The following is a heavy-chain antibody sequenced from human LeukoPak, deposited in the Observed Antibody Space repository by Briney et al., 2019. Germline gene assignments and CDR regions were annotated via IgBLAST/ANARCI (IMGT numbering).Heavy chain of an antibody. V-gene: IGHV4-34*01. CDR1: GGSFSGYY. D-gene: IGHD6-13*01. CDR3: ARYSAAAASYFDY. J-gene: IGHJ4*02. CDR2: INHSGST. Sequence: PSETLSLTCAVYGGSFSGYYWSWIRQPPGKGLEWIGEINHSGSTNYNPSLKSRVTISVDTSKNQFSLKLSSVTAADTAVYYCARYSAAAASYFDYWGLGTLVTVSS.